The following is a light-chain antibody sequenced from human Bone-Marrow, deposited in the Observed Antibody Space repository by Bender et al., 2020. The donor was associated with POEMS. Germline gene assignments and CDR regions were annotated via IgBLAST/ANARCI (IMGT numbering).Light chain of an antibody. Sequence: QSALTQPASVSGSPGQSITISCTGTSSDIGGYNYVSWYQQHPGKAPKLMILDVNNRPSGVSNRFSGSKSGNTGSLTISGLQAEDEADYFCISYTSSSTLVFGGGTKLTVL. V-gene: IGLV2-14*03. CDR2: DVN. CDR1: SSDIGGYNY. CDR3: ISYTSSSTLV. J-gene: IGLJ3*02.